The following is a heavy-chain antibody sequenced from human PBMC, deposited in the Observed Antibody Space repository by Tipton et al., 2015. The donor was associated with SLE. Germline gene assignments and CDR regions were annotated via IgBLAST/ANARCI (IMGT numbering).Heavy chain of an antibody. Sequence: TLSLTCTVSGGSISSSSYYWGWIRQPPGKGLEWIGSIYYSGSTYYNPSLKSRVTISVDTSKNQFSLKLSSVTAADTAVYYCASSNGYSSSLYGPYNWFDPWGQGTLVTVSS. CDR1: GGSISSSSYY. CDR3: ASSNGYSSSLYGPYNWFDP. J-gene: IGHJ5*02. V-gene: IGHV4-39*07. D-gene: IGHD6-13*01. CDR2: IYYSGST.